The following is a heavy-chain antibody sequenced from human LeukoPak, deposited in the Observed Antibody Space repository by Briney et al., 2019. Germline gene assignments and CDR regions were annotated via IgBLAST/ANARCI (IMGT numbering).Heavy chain of an antibody. CDR2: ISRDASST. CDR1: GFTFRSYW. Sequence: GGSLRLSCAASGFTFRSYWMHWVRQAPGKGLVWVSRISRDASSTSYADSVKGRFTISRDNAKNTLYLQMNSLRDEDTAVYYCARTFVSGDGYKVGYFDYWGQGTLVTVSS. V-gene: IGHV3-74*01. CDR3: ARTFVSGDGYKVGYFDY. D-gene: IGHD5-24*01. J-gene: IGHJ4*02.